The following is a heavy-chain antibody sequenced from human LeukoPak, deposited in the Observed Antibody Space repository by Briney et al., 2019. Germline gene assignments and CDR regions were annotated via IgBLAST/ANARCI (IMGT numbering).Heavy chain of an antibody. V-gene: IGHV5-51*01. CDR1: GYTFSSYW. CDR2: IYPGDSDT. D-gene: IGHD6-13*01. Sequence: GESLRISCKGSGYTFSSYWIGWVRQVPGKGLEWMGIIYPGDSDTRYSPSLQGQVTISADKSISTAYLQWSSLKASDTAMYYCARVKSSAAGATNFDYWGQGTLVTVSS. J-gene: IGHJ4*02. CDR3: ARVKSSAAGATNFDY.